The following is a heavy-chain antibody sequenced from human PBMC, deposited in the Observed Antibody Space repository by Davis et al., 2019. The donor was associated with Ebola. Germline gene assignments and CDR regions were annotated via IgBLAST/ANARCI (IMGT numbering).Heavy chain of an antibody. J-gene: IGHJ4*02. D-gene: IGHD3-22*01. CDR3: AKLKGVVIDY. Sequence: GESLKISCAASGFTFSSYAMSWVRQAPGKGLEWVSAISGSGGSTYYADSVKGRFTISRDNSKNTLYLQMNSLRAEDTAVYYCAKLKGVVIDYWCQGTLVTVSS. V-gene: IGHV3-23*01. CDR2: ISGSGGST. CDR1: GFTFSSYA.